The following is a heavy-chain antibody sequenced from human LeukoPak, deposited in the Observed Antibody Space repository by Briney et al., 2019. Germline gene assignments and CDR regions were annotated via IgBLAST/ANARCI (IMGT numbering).Heavy chain of an antibody. CDR1: GFTFSDYY. D-gene: IGHD1-1*01. CDR2: ISGSGTYT. CDR3: ATRTNNWFDP. J-gene: IGHJ5*02. V-gene: IGHV3-11*03. Sequence: GGSLRLSCAASGFTFSDYYMSWIRQTPGKGLEWVSYISGSGTYTNYADSVKGRFTISRDNARNSLYLQMNSLRAEDTAVYYCATRTNNWFDPWGQGTLVTVSS.